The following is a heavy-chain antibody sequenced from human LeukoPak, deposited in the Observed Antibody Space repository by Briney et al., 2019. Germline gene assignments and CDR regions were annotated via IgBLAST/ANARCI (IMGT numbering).Heavy chain of an antibody. J-gene: IGHJ6*02. V-gene: IGHV4-59*01. CDR3: ARVPTPKTHDYYDFWSGYYLYGMDV. Sequence: SETLSLTCTVSGGSISSYYWSWIRQPPGKGLEWIGNMYYSGSTNYNPSLKSRVTISVDTSKNQFSLKLSSVTAADTAVYYCARVPTPKTHDYYDFWSGYYLYGMDVWGQGTTVTVSS. CDR1: GGSISSYY. D-gene: IGHD3-3*01. CDR2: MYYSGST.